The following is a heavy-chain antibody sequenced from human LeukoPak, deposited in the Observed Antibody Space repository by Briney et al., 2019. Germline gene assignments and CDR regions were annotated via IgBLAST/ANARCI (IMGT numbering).Heavy chain of an antibody. J-gene: IGHJ4*02. Sequence: SETVCLTCTVYVGSFSGYNWSWLRQPPGKGLEWIGEINRSGSTNYNPSLKSRVTISVDTSKNQFSLKLSSVTAADTAVYYCARTGDGYTLGQPFDYWGQGTLVTVSS. CDR1: VGSFSGYN. CDR3: ARTGDGYTLGQPFDY. D-gene: IGHD5-24*01. V-gene: IGHV4-34*01. CDR2: INRSGST.